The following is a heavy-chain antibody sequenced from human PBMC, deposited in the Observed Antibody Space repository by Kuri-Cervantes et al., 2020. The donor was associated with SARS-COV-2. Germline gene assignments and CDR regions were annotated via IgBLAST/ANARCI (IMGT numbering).Heavy chain of an antibody. CDR1: GYTFTGYY. D-gene: IGHD1-26*01. Sequence: ASVNVSCKASGYTFTGYYMHWVRQAPGQGLEWMGWINPNSGGTNYAQKFQGRVTMTRDTSISTAYMELSRLSTDDTAVYYYASSPLGGGIDYWGQGTLVTVSS. CDR3: ASSPLGGGIDY. J-gene: IGHJ4*02. V-gene: IGHV1-2*02. CDR2: INPNSGGT.